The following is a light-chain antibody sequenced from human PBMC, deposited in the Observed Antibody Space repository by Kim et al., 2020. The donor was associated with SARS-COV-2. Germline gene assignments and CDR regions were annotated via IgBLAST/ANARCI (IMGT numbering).Light chain of an antibody. J-gene: IGLJ2*01. V-gene: IGLV1-44*01. CDR1: RSNIGSNA. CDR2: SND. CDR3: AAWDDSLNGVI. Sequence: GQRVTISCSGSRSNIGSNAVNWYRQLPGTAPKLLIYSNDPRPSGVPDRFSGSKSGTSASLAISGLQSEDEADYYCAAWDDSLNGVIFGGGTQLTVL.